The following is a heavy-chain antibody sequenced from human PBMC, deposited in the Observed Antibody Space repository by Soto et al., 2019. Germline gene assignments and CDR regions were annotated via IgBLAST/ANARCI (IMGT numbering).Heavy chain of an antibody. J-gene: IGHJ6*02. CDR3: ARARYYYYYGMDV. Sequence: PGGSLRLSCAASGFTFSSYWMHSVRQAPGKGLVWVSRINSDGSSTSYADSVKGRFTISRDNAKNTLYLQMNSLRAEDTAVYYCARARYYYYYGMDVWGQGTTVTVSS. CDR1: GFTFSSYW. CDR2: INSDGSST. V-gene: IGHV3-74*01.